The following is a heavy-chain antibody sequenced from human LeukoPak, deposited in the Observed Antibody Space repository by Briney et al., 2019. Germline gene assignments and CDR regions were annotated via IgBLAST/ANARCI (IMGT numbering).Heavy chain of an antibody. CDR3: ARDNNWAFDH. V-gene: IGHV3-48*02. Sequence: PGGSLRLSCAASGFTFSSYSMNWVRQAPGKGLEWVSYIRSSSTIYYADSVKGRFTISRDNAKNSLYLQMDSLRDEDTAVYYCARDNNWAFDHWGQGTLVTVSS. J-gene: IGHJ4*02. CDR2: IRSSSTI. D-gene: IGHD1-20*01. CDR1: GFTFSSYS.